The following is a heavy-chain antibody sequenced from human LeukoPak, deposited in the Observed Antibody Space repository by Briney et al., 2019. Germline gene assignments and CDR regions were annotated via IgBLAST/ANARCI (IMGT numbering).Heavy chain of an antibody. Sequence: GGSLRLSCAASGFTVSSNYMSWVRQAPGKGLEWVSVIYSGGSTYHADSVKGRFTISRDNSKNTLYLQMNSLRAEDTAVYYCARETYYYDGSGPVSNYWGQGTLVTVSS. CDR2: IYSGGST. D-gene: IGHD3-22*01. CDR1: GFTVSSNY. CDR3: ARETYYYDGSGPVSNY. J-gene: IGHJ4*02. V-gene: IGHV3-53*01.